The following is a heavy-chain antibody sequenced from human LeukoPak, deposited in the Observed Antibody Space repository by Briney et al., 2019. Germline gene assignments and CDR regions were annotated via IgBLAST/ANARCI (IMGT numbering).Heavy chain of an antibody. CDR3: AISGTPLITIFGVVPPPPFDI. CDR1: GFTFSSYE. V-gene: IGHV3-48*03. CDR2: ISSSGSTI. Sequence: GGSLRLSCAASGFTFSSYEMNWVRQAPGKGLEWVSYISSSGSTIYYADSVKGRFTISRDNAKNSLYLQMNRLRAEDTAVYYCAISGTPLITIFGVVPPPPFDIWVQGTMVTVSS. J-gene: IGHJ3*02. D-gene: IGHD3-3*01.